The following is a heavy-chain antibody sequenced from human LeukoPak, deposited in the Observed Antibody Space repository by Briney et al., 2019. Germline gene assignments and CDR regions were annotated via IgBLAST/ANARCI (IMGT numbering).Heavy chain of an antibody. CDR3: AREGDYDFWSGYSDY. CDR1: GGSFSGYY. D-gene: IGHD3-3*01. J-gene: IGHJ4*02. V-gene: IGHV4-34*01. Sequence: PSETLSLTCAVYGGSFSGYYWSWIRQPPGKGLEWIGEINHSGSTNYNPSLKSRVTISVDTSKNQFSLKLSSVTAADTAVYYCAREGDYDFWSGYSDYWGQGTLVTVSS. CDR2: INHSGST.